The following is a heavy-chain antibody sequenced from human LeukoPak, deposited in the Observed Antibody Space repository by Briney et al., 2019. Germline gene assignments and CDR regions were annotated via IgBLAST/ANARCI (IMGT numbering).Heavy chain of an antibody. V-gene: IGHV3-23*01. CDR3: AKTTAGCSSRRYPGWHMDY. J-gene: IGHJ4*02. Sequence: GGSLRLSCAASGFTFGSYAIYWVRQAPGKGLEWVAGISGSGGITYFADSVKGRFTISRDNSKNTVYLQINSLSAEDTALYYCAKTTAGCSSRRYPGWHMDYWGQGTLVTVSS. CDR2: ISGSGGIT. CDR1: GFTFGSYA. D-gene: IGHD6-19*01.